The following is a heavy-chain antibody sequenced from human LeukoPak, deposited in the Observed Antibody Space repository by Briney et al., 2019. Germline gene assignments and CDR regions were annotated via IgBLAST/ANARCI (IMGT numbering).Heavy chain of an antibody. CDR1: GGTFSSYA. J-gene: IGHJ5*02. CDR2: IIPIFGTA. CDR3: ARANYYDSSGYYYKYNWFDP. D-gene: IGHD3-22*01. V-gene: IGHV1-69*13. Sequence: PAASVKDSCKASGGTFSSYAISWVRQAPGQGLEWMGGIIPIFGTANYAQKFQGRVTITADESTSTAYMELSRLRSDDTAVYYCARANYYDSSGYYYKYNWFDPWGQGTLVTVSS.